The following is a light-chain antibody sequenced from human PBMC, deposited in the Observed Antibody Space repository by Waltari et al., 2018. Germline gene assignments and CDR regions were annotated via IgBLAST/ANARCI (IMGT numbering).Light chain of an antibody. CDR2: KDT. CDR1: NIGSQN. Sequence: SYEVTQPLSLSVALGQTARITCVGNNIGSQNVHWYQQKPGQAPVLVIFKDTNRPPGPTARFSGSHSGNTATLTIPSAQAGDEADYFCQVWDINTGVFGTGTRVTVL. J-gene: IGLJ1*01. CDR3: QVWDINTGV. V-gene: IGLV3-9*01.